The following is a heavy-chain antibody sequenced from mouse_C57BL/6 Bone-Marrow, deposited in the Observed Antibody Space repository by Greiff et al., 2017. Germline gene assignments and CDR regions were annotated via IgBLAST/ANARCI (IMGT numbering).Heavy chain of an antibody. CDR2: INSDGGST. CDR3: ASIYYGYDRAY. V-gene: IGHV5-2*01. Sequence: EVKVVESGGGLVQPGASLKLSCESYEYEFPSHDMSWVRQTPGQRLELVAAINSDGGSTYYHDTMKRRVIISRDTSKKTLYLQMSSLRSEDTAVYYCASIYYGYDRAYWGQGTLVTVSA. J-gene: IGHJ3*01. D-gene: IGHD2-2*01. CDR1: EYEFPSHD.